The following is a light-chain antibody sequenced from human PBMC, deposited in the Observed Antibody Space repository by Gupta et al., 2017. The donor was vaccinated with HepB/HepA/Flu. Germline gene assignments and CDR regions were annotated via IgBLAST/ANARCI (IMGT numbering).Light chain of an antibody. Sequence: QSVLTQPPSVSGAPGQRVTISCTGSSSNIGAGYDVHWYQQIPGTAPKLLIYGNSNRPSGVPDRFSGSKSGTSASLAITGLQAEDEADYYGQSYDSSLSGSGVFGGGTKLTVL. CDR1: SSNIGAGYD. V-gene: IGLV1-40*01. CDR3: QSYDSSLSGSGV. CDR2: GNS. J-gene: IGLJ2*01.